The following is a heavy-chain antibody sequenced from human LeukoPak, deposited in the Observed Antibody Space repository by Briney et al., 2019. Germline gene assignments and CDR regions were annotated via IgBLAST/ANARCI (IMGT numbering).Heavy chain of an antibody. V-gene: IGHV3-7*01. D-gene: IGHD1-26*01. CDR2: IKPDGSEK. CDR3: ARDKIVGPTTLDY. Sequence: GGSLRLSCAASGFTFSNYWMTWVRPAPGKGLEWLATIKPDGSEKYYLDSVKGRFTISRDNAENSLYLQMNSLRADDTAVYYCARDKIVGPTTLDYWGQGTLVTVSS. J-gene: IGHJ4*02. CDR1: GFTFSNYW.